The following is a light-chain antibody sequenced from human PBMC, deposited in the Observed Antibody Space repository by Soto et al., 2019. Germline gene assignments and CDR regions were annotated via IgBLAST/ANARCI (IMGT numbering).Light chain of an antibody. J-gene: IGKJ1*01. CDR2: AAS. CDR3: QQSYSTPSRT. V-gene: IGKV1-39*01. Sequence: DIQMTQSPSSLSASVGDRVTITCRASQSISSYLNWYQQKPGKAPKLLIYAASSLQSGVPSRFSGSGSGTDFTLTISSLQPEDFATYYCQQSYSTPSRTLGQGTKVEIK. CDR1: QSISSY.